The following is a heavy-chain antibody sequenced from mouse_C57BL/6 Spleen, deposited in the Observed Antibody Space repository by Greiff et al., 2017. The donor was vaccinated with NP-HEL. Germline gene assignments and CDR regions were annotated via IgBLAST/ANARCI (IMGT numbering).Heavy chain of an antibody. CDR3: AREGLRRHFDV. Sequence: DVHLVESEGGLVQPGSSMKLSCTASGFTFSDYYMAWVRQVPEKGLEWVANINYDGSSTYYLDSLKSRFIISRDNAKNILYLQMSSLKSEDTATYYCAREGLRRHFDVWGTGTTVTVSS. CDR1: GFTFSDYY. CDR2: INYDGSST. D-gene: IGHD2-4*01. V-gene: IGHV5-16*01. J-gene: IGHJ1*03.